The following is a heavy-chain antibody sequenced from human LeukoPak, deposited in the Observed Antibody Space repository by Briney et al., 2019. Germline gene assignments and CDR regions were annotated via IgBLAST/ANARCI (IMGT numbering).Heavy chain of an antibody. J-gene: IGHJ4*02. CDR3: AREAAAGDYFDY. CDR2: IYSSGST. V-gene: IGHV3-66*01. Sequence: PGGSLRLSCAASGFTVSSNYMSWVRQAPGKGLEWVSVIYSSGSTYYADSVKGRFTISRDNSKNTLYLQMNSLRAEDTAVYYCAREAAAGDYFDYWGQGTLVTVSS. D-gene: IGHD6-13*01. CDR1: GFTVSSNY.